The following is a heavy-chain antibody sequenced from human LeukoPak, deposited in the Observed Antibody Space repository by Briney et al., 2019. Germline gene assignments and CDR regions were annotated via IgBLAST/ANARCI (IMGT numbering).Heavy chain of an antibody. CDR3: ARGPSVVVVAATRVLGGNWFDP. V-gene: IGHV1-2*02. CDR1: GYTFTGYY. CDR2: INPNSGGT. Sequence: GASVKVSCKASGYTFTGYYMHWVRQAPGQGLEWMGWINPNSGGTNYAQKFQGRVTMTRDTSISTAYMELSRLRSDDTAVYYCARGPSVVVVAATRVLGGNWFDPWGQGTLVTVSS. J-gene: IGHJ5*02. D-gene: IGHD2-15*01.